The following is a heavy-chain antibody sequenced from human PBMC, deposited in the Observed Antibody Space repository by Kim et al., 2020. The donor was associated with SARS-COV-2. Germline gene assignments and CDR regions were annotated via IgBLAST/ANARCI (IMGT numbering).Heavy chain of an antibody. V-gene: IGHV4-34*01. CDR1: GGSFSGYY. CDR2: INHSGST. Sequence: SETLSLTCAVYGGSFSGYYWSWIRQPPGKGLEWIGEINHSGSTNYNPSLKSRVTISVDTSKNQFSLKPSSVTAADTAVYYCARDPATGIAVAGFPHYYF. D-gene: IGHD6-19*01. CDR3: ARDPATGIAVAGFPHYYF. J-gene: IGHJ4*01.